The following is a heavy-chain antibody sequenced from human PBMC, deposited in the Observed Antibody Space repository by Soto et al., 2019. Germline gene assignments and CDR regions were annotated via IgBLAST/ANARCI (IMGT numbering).Heavy chain of an antibody. CDR3: AHSRFVPYSSSGYGYDC. Sequence: SSRTLGNPAKTLTLTCTFSGFSLITLGVCVGCIRRPRGKALEWLALIYGYDDKRYSPSLKSRLTITKDTSKNQVVLTMTNMDPVDTAKYYCAHSRFVPYSSSGYGYDCGGQGTLVPVSS. D-gene: IGHD6-13*01. J-gene: IGHJ4*02. V-gene: IGHV2-5*01. CDR1: GFSLITLGVC. CDR2: IYGYDDK.